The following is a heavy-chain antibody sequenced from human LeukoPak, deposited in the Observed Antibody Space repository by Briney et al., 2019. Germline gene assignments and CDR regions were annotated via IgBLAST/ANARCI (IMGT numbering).Heavy chain of an antibody. CDR2: IYYSGST. V-gene: IGHV4-39*07. D-gene: IGHD5-12*01. J-gene: IGHJ5*02. Sequence: SETLSFTCTVSGGPISSSSYYWGWIRQPPGKGLEWIGSIYYSGSTYYNPSLKSRVTISVDTSKNQFSLKLSSVTAADTAVYYCARGGEWLRANWFDPWGQGTLVTVSS. CDR3: ARGGEWLRANWFDP. CDR1: GGPISSSSYY.